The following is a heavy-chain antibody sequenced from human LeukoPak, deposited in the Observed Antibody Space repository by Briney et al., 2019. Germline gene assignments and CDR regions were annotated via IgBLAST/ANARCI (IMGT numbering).Heavy chain of an antibody. D-gene: IGHD3-9*01. Sequence: GGSLRLSCAASGFTFENYAMHWVRQAPGKGLEWVSFVTGDGSSTYYADSVKGRFTISRDNSKNSLYLQMNSLRIEDTALYYCAKDRDTPGYEHWGQGTLVTVSS. CDR2: VTGDGSST. J-gene: IGHJ1*01. CDR3: AKDRDTPGYEH. V-gene: IGHV3-43*02. CDR1: GFTFENYA.